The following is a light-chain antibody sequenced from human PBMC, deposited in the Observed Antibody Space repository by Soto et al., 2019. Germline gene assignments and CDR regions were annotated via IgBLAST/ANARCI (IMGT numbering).Light chain of an antibody. Sequence: DIQMTQSPSSVSASVGDRVTITCRASQGITTWLVWYQQKPGEAPKLLVYAAATLQTGVPSRFSGSASGTEFSLTISSLQPEDSATYFCQQANSLPFTFGPGTKVHV. V-gene: IGKV1D-12*01. CDR2: AAA. CDR1: QGITTW. CDR3: QQANSLPFT. J-gene: IGKJ3*01.